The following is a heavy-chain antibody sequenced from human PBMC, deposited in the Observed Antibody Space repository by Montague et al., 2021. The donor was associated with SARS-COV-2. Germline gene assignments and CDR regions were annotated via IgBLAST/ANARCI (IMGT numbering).Heavy chain of an antibody. D-gene: IGHD3-10*01. CDR2: IDKSGNN. J-gene: IGHJ6*02. Sequence: TLSLTCTVSGGSISDCCYCWNWLRQHPGKGLEWIVYIDKSGNNKYNPSLKSRVSLSVYTSKNQFSLNLRSATAADTVLYYCARDIGGFDVWGQGTTVNVSS. CDR1: GGSISDCCYC. V-gene: IGHV4-31*03. CDR3: ARDIGGFDV.